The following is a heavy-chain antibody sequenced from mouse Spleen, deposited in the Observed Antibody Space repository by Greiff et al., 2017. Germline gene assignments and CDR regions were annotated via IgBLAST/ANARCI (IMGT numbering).Heavy chain of an antibody. D-gene: IGHD2-4*01. CDR2: ISYDGSN. CDR3: ARRADYVFMDY. J-gene: IGHJ4*01. CDR1: GYSITSGYY. V-gene: IGHV3-6*01. Sequence: EVKLQESGPGLVKPSQSLSLTCSVTGYSITSGYYWNWIRQFPGNKLEWMGYISYDGSNNYNPSLKNRISITRDTSKNQFFLKLNSVTTEDTATYYCARRADYVFMDYWGQGTSVTVSS.